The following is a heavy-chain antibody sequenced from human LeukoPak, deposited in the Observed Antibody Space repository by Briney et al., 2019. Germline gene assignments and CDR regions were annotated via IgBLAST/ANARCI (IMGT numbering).Heavy chain of an antibody. V-gene: IGHV4-30-2*01. D-gene: IGHD2-2*01. J-gene: IGHJ4*02. CDR3: ARRSSTSCFLDY. Sequence: SQTLSLTCTVSGGSISSGGYYWGWIRQPPGKGLEWIGYIYHSGSTYYNPSLKSRVTISVDRSKNQFSLKLSSVTAADTAVYYCARRSSTSCFLDYWGQGTLVTVSS. CDR1: GGSISSGGYY. CDR2: IYHSGST.